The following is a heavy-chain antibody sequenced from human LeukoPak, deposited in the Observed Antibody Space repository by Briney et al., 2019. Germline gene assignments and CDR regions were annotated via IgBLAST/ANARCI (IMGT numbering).Heavy chain of an antibody. CDR2: ISHDGSNK. CDR3: AKAGSRLLWFGELFRLDY. CDR1: GFTFSSYA. V-gene: IGHV3-30*04. Sequence: GRSLRLSCAASGFTFSSYAMHWVRQAPGKGLEWVAVISHDGSNKYYADSVKGRFTISRDNSKNTLYLQMNSLRAEDTALYYCAKAGSRLLWFGELFRLDYWGQGTLVTVSS. J-gene: IGHJ4*02. D-gene: IGHD3-10*01.